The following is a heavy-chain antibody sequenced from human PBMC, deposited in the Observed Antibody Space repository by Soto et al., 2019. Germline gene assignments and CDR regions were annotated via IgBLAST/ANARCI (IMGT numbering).Heavy chain of an antibody. CDR3: ARQGGPVGGSYFWFDP. CDR1: GYSFTSYW. Sequence: CKGSGYSFTSYWIGWVAQLPGKGLEWMGKIYPGDSDTRYSPSSQGKVTISAAKSISTAYLQRSSLKASDTAMYYCARQGGPVGGSYFWFDPWGQGTLVTVSS. CDR2: IYPGDSDT. J-gene: IGHJ5*02. D-gene: IGHD3-16*01. V-gene: IGHV5-51*01.